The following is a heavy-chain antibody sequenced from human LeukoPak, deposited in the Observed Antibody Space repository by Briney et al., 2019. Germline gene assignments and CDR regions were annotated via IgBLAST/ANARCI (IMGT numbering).Heavy chain of an antibody. CDR2: IIDTGST. CDR3: ARGDKVWGSYRYTQIIHYYYYMDV. V-gene: IGHV4-34*01. Sequence: KSSETLSLTCAVYGESFSGYYWTWIRQPPGKGLEWIGEIIDTGSTKNNSSLKSRVTISVDTSKNQFSLKLSSVTAADTAVYYCARGDKVWGSYRYTQIIHYYYYMDVWGKGTTVTVSS. CDR1: GESFSGYY. J-gene: IGHJ6*03. D-gene: IGHD3-16*02.